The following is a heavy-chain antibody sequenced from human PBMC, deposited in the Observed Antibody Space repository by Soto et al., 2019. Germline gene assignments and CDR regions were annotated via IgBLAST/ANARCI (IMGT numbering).Heavy chain of an antibody. D-gene: IGHD5-12*01. CDR2: ISSSSSTI. J-gene: IGHJ4*02. CDR3: ARGPLWWLRNPYYFDY. V-gene: IGHV3-48*02. CDR1: GFTFSSYS. Sequence: GGSLRLSCAASGFTFSSYSMNWVRQAPGKGLEWVSYISSSSSTIYYADSVKGRFTISRDNAKNSLYLQMNSLRDEDTAVYYCARGPLWWLRNPYYFDYWGQGTLVTVSS.